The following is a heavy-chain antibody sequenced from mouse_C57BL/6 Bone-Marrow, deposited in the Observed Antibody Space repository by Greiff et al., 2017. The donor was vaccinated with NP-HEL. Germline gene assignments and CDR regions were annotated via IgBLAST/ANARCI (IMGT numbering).Heavy chain of an antibody. Sequence: QVQLQQSGPGLVQPSQSLSITCTVSGFSLTSYGVHWVRQSPGKGLEWLGVIWSGGSTDYNAAFISRLSISKDNSKSQVFFKMNSLQADDTAIYYCARGATVVPLYYYAMDYWGQGTSVTVSS. CDR2: IWSGGST. J-gene: IGHJ4*01. CDR3: ARGATVVPLYYYAMDY. D-gene: IGHD1-1*01. CDR1: GFSLTSYG. V-gene: IGHV2-2*01.